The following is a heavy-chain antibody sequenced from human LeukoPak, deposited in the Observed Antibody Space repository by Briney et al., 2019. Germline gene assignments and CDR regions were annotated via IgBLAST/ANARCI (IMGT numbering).Heavy chain of an antibody. D-gene: IGHD3-10*01. CDR2: ISGDGGST. Sequence: PGGSLRLSCAASGFTFDDYAMHWVRQAPGKGLEWVSLISGDGGSTYYADSVKGRFTISRDNSKNSLYLQMNSLRTEDTALYYCAKDMLAYYYGSGASVLDPWGQGTLVTVSS. CDR3: AKDMLAYYYGSGASVLDP. V-gene: IGHV3-43*02. J-gene: IGHJ5*02. CDR1: GFTFDDYA.